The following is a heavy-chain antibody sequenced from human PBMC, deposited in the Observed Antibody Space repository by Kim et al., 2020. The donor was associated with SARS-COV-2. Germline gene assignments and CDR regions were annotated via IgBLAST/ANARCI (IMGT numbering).Heavy chain of an antibody. CDR2: IYYSGRT. V-gene: IGHV4-59*08. J-gene: IGHJ6*03. CDR1: GGSISSHY. Sequence: SETLSLTCTVSGGSISSHYWSWIRQPPGKGLEWIGYIYYSGRTNYNPSLKSRVTISVDTSKNQFSLKLSSVTAADTAVYYCAGKYYDFWSGSVYYMDLWG. D-gene: IGHD3-3*01. CDR3: AGKYYDFWSGSVYYMDL.